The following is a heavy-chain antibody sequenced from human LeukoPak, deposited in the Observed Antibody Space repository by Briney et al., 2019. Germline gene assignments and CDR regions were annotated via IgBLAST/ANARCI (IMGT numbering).Heavy chain of an antibody. CDR3: ARDSRGSYSSSWYRRYYFDY. V-gene: IGHV1-3*01. CDR2: INAGNGNT. D-gene: IGHD6-13*01. CDR1: GYTFTSYA. Sequence: GASVKVSCKASGYTFTSYAMHWVRQAPGQRLEWMGWINAGNGNTKYSQKFQGRVTMTRDTSTSTVYMELSSLRSEDTAVYYCARDSRGSYSSSWYRRYYFDYWGQGTLVTVSS. J-gene: IGHJ4*02.